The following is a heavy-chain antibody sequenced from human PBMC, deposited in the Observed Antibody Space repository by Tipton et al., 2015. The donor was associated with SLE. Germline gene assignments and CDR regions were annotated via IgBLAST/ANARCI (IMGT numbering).Heavy chain of an antibody. J-gene: IGHJ4*02. CDR2: ISGNGYT. Sequence: GSLRLSCEASGFTLRSFAMNWVRQAPGKGLEWVSVISGNGYTDYTDSVRGRFTISRDNSKNTLYLQMNSLRAEDTAVYYCARDLSGWPIDYWGQGTLVTVSS. CDR1: GFTLRSFA. V-gene: IGHV3-66*03. D-gene: IGHD6-19*01. CDR3: ARDLSGWPIDY.